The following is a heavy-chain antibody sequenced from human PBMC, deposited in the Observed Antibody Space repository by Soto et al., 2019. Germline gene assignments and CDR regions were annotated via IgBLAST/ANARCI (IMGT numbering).Heavy chain of an antibody. V-gene: IGHV3-23*01. CDR1: GFTFSSYA. Sequence: GGSLRLSCAASGFTFSSYAMSWVSQAPGKGLEWVSAISGSGGSTYYADSVKGRFTISRDNSKNTLYLQMNSLRAEDTAVYYCAKDKIYGSGSYFFFDYWGQGTLVTVSS. CDR3: AKDKIYGSGSYFFFDY. D-gene: IGHD3-10*01. J-gene: IGHJ4*02. CDR2: ISGSGGST.